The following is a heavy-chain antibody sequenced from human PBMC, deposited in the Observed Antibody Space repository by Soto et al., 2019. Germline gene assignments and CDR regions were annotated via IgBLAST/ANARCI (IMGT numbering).Heavy chain of an antibody. D-gene: IGHD7-27*01. CDR3: AKDQSGAADI. Sequence: PSETLSLTCTVSRASIRTYSWSWIRQSAGKGLEWVGHMYTNGRTNYIPSLKSRITMSVDTSKNQFSLNLKFVTAADTAVYFCAKDQSGAADIWGQGTMVTVSS. V-gene: IGHV4-4*07. CDR1: RASIRTYS. J-gene: IGHJ3*02. CDR2: MYTNGRT.